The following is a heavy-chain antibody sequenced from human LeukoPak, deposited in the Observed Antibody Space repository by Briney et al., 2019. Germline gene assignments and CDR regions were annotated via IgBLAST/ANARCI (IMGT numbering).Heavy chain of an antibody. CDR3: AKDRYSSSWYRAVLCYFDY. V-gene: IGHV3-23*01. J-gene: IGHJ4*02. CDR2: ISGSGGST. D-gene: IGHD6-13*01. Sequence: PGGSLRLSCAASGFTFSSYAMGWVRQAPGKGLEWVSAISGSGGSTYYADSVKGRFTISRDNSKNTLYLQMNSLRAEDTAVYYCAKDRYSSSWYRAVLCYFDYWGQGTLVTVSS. CDR1: GFTFSSYA.